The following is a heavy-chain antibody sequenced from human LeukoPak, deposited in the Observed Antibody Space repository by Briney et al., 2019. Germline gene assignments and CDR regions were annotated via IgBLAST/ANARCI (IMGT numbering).Heavy chain of an antibody. V-gene: IGHV3-53*01. CDR1: GFTVSRNY. D-gene: IGHD3-22*01. Sequence: GGSLRLSCAASGFTVSRNYMSWVRQAPGKGLEWVSVIYSGGSTYYADSVKGRFTISRDNSKNTLYLQMNSLRAEDTAVYYCARGPYDSSGHAVDVWGKGTTVTVSS. J-gene: IGHJ6*04. CDR3: ARGPYDSSGHAVDV. CDR2: IYSGGST.